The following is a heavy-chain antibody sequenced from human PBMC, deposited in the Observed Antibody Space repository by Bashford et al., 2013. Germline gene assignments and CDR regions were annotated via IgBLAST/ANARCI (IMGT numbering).Heavy chain of an antibody. V-gene: IGHV3-9*01. Sequence: SGGSLRLSCAASGFTFDDYAMHWVRQAPGKGLEWVSGISWNSGSIGYADSVKGRFTISRDNAKNSLYLQMNSLRAEDTALYYCAKDRAWQGDSEFDYWGQGTLVTVSS. CDR1: GFTFDDYA. J-gene: IGHJ4*02. CDR3: AKDRAWQGDSEFDY. D-gene: IGHD2-21*02. CDR2: ISWNSGSI.